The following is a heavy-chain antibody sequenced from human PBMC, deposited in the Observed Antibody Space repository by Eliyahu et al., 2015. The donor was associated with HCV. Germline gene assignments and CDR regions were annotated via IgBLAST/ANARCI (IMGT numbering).Heavy chain of an antibody. J-gene: IGHJ4*02. CDR2: IDLCGRT. CDR3: ARHRXSRTMVQGLLIFPPDN. Sequence: QVHLQESGPGLVRPSXTLSLMXNVSDDSVGSRGYXWNWIRPTPGKGLEXVGDIDLCGRTQYNPXLKSRLTISVDXSKKQFSLKLTSVTAADTALYFCARHRXSRTMVQGLLIFPPDNWGQGTLVSVSS. D-gene: IGHD3-10*01. V-gene: IGHV4-61*08. CDR1: DDSVGSRGYX.